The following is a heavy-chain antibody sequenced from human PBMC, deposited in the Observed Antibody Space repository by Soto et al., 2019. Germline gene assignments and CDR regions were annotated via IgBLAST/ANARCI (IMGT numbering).Heavy chain of an antibody. CDR2: VDPEDGET. J-gene: IGHJ6*02. CDR3: ATDAPYSSSSNYYYYYGMDV. Sequence: EVQRVQSGAEVKKPGATVKISCKVSGYTFTDYYMHWVQQAPGKGLEWMGLVDPEDGETIYAEKFQGRVTITADTSTDTAYMELSSLRSEDTAVYYCATDAPYSSSSNYYYYYGMDVWGQGTTVTVSS. CDR1: GYTFTDYY. V-gene: IGHV1-69-2*01. D-gene: IGHD6-13*01.